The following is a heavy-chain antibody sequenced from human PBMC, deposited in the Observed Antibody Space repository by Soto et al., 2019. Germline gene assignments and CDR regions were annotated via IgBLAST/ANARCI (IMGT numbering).Heavy chain of an antibody. D-gene: IGHD3-3*01. CDR3: ARTTFGVVIDYYYYGMDV. CDR1: GFTFSSYS. J-gene: IGHJ6*02. V-gene: IGHV3-21*01. CDR2: ISSSSSYI. Sequence: GGSLRLSCAASGFTFSSYSMNWVRQAPGKGLEWVSSISSSSSYIYYADSVKGRFTISRDNAKNSLYLQMNSLRAEDTAVYYCARTTFGVVIDYYYYGMDVWGQGTTVTVSS.